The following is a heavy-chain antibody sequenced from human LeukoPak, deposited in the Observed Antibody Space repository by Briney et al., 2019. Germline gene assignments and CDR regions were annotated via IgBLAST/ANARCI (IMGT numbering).Heavy chain of an antibody. D-gene: IGHD3-3*01. CDR3: ARQGLRFLEWLEAFDI. Sequence: ASVKVSCKASGYTFTSYGISWVRQAPGQGLEWMGWISAYNGNTHYAQKLQGRVTMTTDTSTSTVYMELRSLRSDDTAVYYCARQGLRFLEWLEAFDIWGQGTMVTVSS. CDR2: ISAYNGNT. CDR1: GYTFTSYG. V-gene: IGHV1-18*01. J-gene: IGHJ3*02.